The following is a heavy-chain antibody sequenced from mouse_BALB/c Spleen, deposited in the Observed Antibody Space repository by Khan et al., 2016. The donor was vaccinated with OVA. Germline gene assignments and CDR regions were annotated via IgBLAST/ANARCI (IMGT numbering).Heavy chain of an antibody. CDR2: INPGTDNT. V-gene: IGHV1-76*01. D-gene: IGHD3-2*02. J-gene: IGHJ2*01. CDR1: GYIFTSYW. Sequence: QIQLVQSGAELVRPGTSVKLSCKTSGYIFTSYWIHWVNQRSGQVLEWIARINPGTDNTYYSEKFKDKATLTADKSSSPAYLQLSSLTSEDSAVFFCAREEALYYFDYWGQGTTLTVSS. CDR3: AREEALYYFDY.